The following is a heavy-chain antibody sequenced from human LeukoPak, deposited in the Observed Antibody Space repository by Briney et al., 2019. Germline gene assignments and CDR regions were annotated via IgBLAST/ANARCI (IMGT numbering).Heavy chain of an antibody. D-gene: IGHD1-26*01. J-gene: IGHJ4*02. V-gene: IGHV3-23*01. CDR2: ISGSGRST. CDR1: GFTFSSYA. Sequence: GASLRLSCAASGFTFSSYAMSWVRQAPGKGLEWVSAISGSGRSTFYSDSAKGRFTISRDNSKNTLYLQMNSLRAEDTAVYYCARDGGTYQFDYWGQGTLVTVSS. CDR3: ARDGGTYQFDY.